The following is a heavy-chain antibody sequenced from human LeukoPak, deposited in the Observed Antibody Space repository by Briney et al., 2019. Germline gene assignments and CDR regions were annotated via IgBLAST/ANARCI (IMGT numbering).Heavy chain of an antibody. J-gene: IGHJ4*02. Sequence: SVKVSCKASGCTFSSYAISWVRQAPGQGLEWMGGIIPIFGTANYEQNFQGRVTITADEPTNTAYMELSSLRSEDTAVYYCARGGYCGGDCYMVDSWGQGTLVTVSS. V-gene: IGHV1-69*13. CDR2: IIPIFGTA. CDR1: GCTFSSYA. D-gene: IGHD2-21*02. CDR3: ARGGYCGGDCYMVDS.